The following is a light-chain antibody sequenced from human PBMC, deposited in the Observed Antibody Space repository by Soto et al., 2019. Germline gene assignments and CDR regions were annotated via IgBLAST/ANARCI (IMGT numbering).Light chain of an antibody. J-gene: IGKJ1*01. CDR1: QSVSNNY. V-gene: IGKV3-20*01. CDR3: QQYGNSLPWT. Sequence: EIVLTQSPGTLSLSTGERATLSCRASQSVSNNYLGWYQQKPGQAPRLLVYGASRRATGIPDRFSGSGSGTDFTLTISGLEAEDFAVYYCQQYGNSLPWTFGQGTKVDI. CDR2: GAS.